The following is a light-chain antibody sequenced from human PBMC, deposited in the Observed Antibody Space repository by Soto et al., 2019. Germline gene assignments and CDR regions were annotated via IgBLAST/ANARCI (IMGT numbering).Light chain of an antibody. CDR3: QKYDSVPIT. V-gene: IGKV1-27*01. J-gene: IGKJ5*01. CDR2: AAS. Sequence: DFQMTQSPSSLSASVGDRVTITCRASQGIGRYLAWYQQKPGKLPSLLIYAASTLQSGVPSRFSGSGSGTDFTLTISSLQPEDVASYYCQKYDSVPITFGQGTRLEIK. CDR1: QGIGRY.